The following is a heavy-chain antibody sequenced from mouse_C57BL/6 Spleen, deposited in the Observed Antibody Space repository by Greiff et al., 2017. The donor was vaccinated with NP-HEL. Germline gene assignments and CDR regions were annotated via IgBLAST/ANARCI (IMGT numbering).Heavy chain of an antibody. D-gene: IGHD2-5*01. CDR1: GYTFTDYE. Sequence: VQGVEYGAELVRPGASVTLSCKASGYTFTDYEMHWVKQTPVHGLEWIGAIDPETGGTAYNQKFKGKAILTADKSSSTAYMELRSLTSEDSAVYYCTRSKNYAMDYWGQGTSVTVSS. J-gene: IGHJ4*01. CDR2: IDPETGGT. CDR3: TRSKNYAMDY. V-gene: IGHV1-15*01.